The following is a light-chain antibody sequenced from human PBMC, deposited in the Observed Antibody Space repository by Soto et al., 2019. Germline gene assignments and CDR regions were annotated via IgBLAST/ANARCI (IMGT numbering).Light chain of an antibody. CDR2: DAS. Sequence: ENVFTQSPGLRSLSPGERATLSCRASQSVSSSFLAWYQQKPGQAPRLLIYDASSRATGIPDRFSGSGSGTDFTLAISRLEPEEFAVYYCQQYSTSPTFGGGTKVDIK. CDR3: QQYSTSPT. J-gene: IGKJ4*01. CDR1: QSVSSSF. V-gene: IGKV3-20*01.